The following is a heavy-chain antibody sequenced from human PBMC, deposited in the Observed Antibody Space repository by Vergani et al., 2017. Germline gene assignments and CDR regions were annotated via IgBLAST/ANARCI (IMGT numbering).Heavy chain of an antibody. V-gene: IGHV3-33*01. J-gene: IGHJ5*02. CDR1: GFTFNHYG. CDR2: TCYDGKNK. D-gene: IGHD1-14*01. CDR3: ARDLRLLYNRFDP. Sequence: QVQLVESGGGVVQPGRSLRPSCAASGFTFNHYGMHWVRQAPGKGLEWVAVTCYDGKNKQYAASVKCRFTISRDNSKSTRYLQMNSLRDEDTGVNYCARDLRLLYNRFDPWGQGTLVTVSS.